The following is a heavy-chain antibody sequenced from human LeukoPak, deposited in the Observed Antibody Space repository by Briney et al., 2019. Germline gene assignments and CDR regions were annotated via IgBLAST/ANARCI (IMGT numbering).Heavy chain of an antibody. V-gene: IGHV3-21*01. CDR3: ARRMSIAVTGTPAFDI. D-gene: IGHD6-19*01. J-gene: IGHJ3*02. CDR2: ISGGSTYI. CDR1: GFTFSSYG. Sequence: GGSLRLSCAASGFTFSSYGMSWVRQAPGKGLEWVSSISGGSTYIYQADSVKGRFTISRDNAKNSLYLQMNSLRAEDTAVYYCARRMSIAVTGTPAFDIWGQGTMVTVSS.